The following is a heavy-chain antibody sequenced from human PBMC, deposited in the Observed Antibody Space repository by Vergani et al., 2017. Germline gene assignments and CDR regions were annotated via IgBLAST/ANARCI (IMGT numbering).Heavy chain of an antibody. V-gene: IGHV4-61*02. CDR2: IYTSGST. Sequence: QVQLQESGPGLVKPSQTLSLTCTVSGGSISSGSYYWSWIRQPAGKGLEWIGRIYTSGSTNYNPSLKSRVTISVDTSKNQFSLKLSSVTAADTAVYYCAREGIAGPFDYWCQGTLVTVSS. CDR1: GGSISSGSYY. D-gene: IGHD6-13*01. J-gene: IGHJ4*02. CDR3: AREGIAGPFDY.